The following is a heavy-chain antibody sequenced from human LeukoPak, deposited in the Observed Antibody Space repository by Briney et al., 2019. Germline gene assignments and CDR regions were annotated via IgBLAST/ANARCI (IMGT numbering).Heavy chain of an antibody. J-gene: IGHJ4*02. Sequence: PGGSLRLSCAASGFTFSSYGMHWVLQAPGKGLEWVAYIQYDGSNEQYADSVKGRFSISRDSSKNILYLQMNSLRAEDTAVYYCARRAGAYSHPYDYWGQGTLVTVSS. CDR1: GFTFSSYG. CDR2: IQYDGSNE. D-gene: IGHD4/OR15-4a*01. CDR3: ARRAGAYSHPYDY. V-gene: IGHV3-30*12.